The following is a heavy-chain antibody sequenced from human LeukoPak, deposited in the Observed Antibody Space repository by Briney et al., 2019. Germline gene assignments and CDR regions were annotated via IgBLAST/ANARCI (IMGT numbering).Heavy chain of an antibody. D-gene: IGHD4-11*01. Sequence: SETLSLTCTVSGGSISSYYWSWIRQPPGKGLEWIGYIYYSGSINYNPSLKSRVTISVDTSKNQFSLKLSSVTAADTAVYYCARHNYVLRFDYWGQGTLVTVSS. CDR2: IYYSGSI. V-gene: IGHV4-59*01. CDR1: GGSISSYY. J-gene: IGHJ4*02. CDR3: ARHNYVLRFDY.